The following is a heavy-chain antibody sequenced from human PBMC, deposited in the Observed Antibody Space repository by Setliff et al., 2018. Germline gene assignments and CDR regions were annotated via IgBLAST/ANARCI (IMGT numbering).Heavy chain of an antibody. J-gene: IGHJ4*02. Sequence: SETLSLTCTVSGGSINSGSYYWSWIRQPAGKGLEWIGSIYHSGSTYYNPSLKSRVTISVDTSKNQFSLRLSSVTAADTAVYYCARETSAARLWGPFDYWGQGTLVTVSS. CDR3: ARETSAARLWGPFDY. CDR1: GGSINSGSYY. D-gene: IGHD6-6*01. CDR2: IYHSGST. V-gene: IGHV4-39*07.